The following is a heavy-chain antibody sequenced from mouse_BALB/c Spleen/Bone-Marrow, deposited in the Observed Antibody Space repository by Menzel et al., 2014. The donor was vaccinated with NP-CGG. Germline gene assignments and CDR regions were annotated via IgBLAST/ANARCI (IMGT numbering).Heavy chain of an antibody. CDR2: INPSNGGT. D-gene: IGHD2-3*01. J-gene: IGHJ1*01. CDR1: GYTFTSYY. CDR3: TRSDGYYVPHWYFDV. Sequence: VQLQQSGAELVKPGASVKLSCKASGYTFTSYYMYWVKQRPGQGLEWIGEINPSNGGTNFNEKFKSKATLTVDKSPSTAYMQLSSLTSEDSAVYYCTRSDGYYVPHWYFDVWGAGTTVTVSS. V-gene: IGHV1S81*02.